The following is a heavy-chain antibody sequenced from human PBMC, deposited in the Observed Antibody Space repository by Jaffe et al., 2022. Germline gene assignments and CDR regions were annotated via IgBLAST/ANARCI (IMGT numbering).Heavy chain of an antibody. CDR2: ISGSGGST. D-gene: IGHD3-22*01. Sequence: EVQLLESGGDFVQPGGSLRLSCAASGFTFSSYAMSWVRQAPGKGLEWVSSISGSGGSTYYADSVRGRCTISRDNSKNTLYLQMNILRAEDTAVYYCAKEVPMTVPDSGWGQGTLVTVSS. CDR1: GFTFSSYA. CDR3: AKEVPMTVPDSG. V-gene: IGHV3-23*01. J-gene: IGHJ4*02.